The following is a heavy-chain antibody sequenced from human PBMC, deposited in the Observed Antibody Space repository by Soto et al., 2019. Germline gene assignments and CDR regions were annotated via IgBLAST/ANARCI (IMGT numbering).Heavy chain of an antibody. CDR3: AKDQGLNDYDVFDY. J-gene: IGHJ4*01. CDR1: GFSFGGFG. CDR2: LSGSGGIT. Sequence: GGSLRLSCAASGFSFGGFGMSWVRQAPGKGLEWDSGLSGSGGITYYADSVKGRFTISRDNSTNTLYLQMNSLRAEDTSVYYCAKDQGLNDYDVFDYWGHGTLVTVSS. V-gene: IGHV3-23*01. D-gene: IGHD4-17*01.